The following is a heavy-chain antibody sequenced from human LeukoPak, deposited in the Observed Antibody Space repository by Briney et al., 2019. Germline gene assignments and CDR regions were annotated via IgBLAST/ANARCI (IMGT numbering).Heavy chain of an antibody. CDR1: GGSISSGDYY. V-gene: IGHV4-31*03. D-gene: IGHD3-10*01. Sequence: SETLSLICTVSGGSISSGDYYWSWIRQHPGKGLEWIGYIYCSGSTYYNPSLKSRVTISLDTSKNQFSLKLSSVTAADTAVYYCARDQEDSGTDYWGQGTLVTVSS. CDR3: ARDQEDSGTDY. CDR2: IYCSGST. J-gene: IGHJ4*02.